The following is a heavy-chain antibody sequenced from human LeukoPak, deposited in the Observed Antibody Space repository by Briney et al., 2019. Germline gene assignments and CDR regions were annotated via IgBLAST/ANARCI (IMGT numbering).Heavy chain of an antibody. J-gene: IGHJ6*03. D-gene: IGHD5-18*01. V-gene: IGHV4-4*07. CDR2: IYTSGST. Sequence: SETLSLTCAVYGGSFSGYYWSWIRQPAGKGLEWIGRIYTSGSTNYNPSLKSRVTISVDTSKNQFSLKLSSVTAADTAVYYCARDLSPYTAMVYYYYYYMDVWGKGTTVTVSS. CDR3: ARDLSPYTAMVYYYYYYMDV. CDR1: GGSFSGYY.